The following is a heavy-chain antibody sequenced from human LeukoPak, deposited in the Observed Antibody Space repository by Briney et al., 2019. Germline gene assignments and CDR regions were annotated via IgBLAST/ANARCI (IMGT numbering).Heavy chain of an antibody. CDR2: VSYSGST. CDR3: ARGRTYYDILTGYPLNDY. D-gene: IGHD3-9*01. J-gene: IGHJ4*02. CDR1: GGSISSYY. V-gene: IGHV4-59*01. Sequence: PSETLSLTCTVSGGSISSYYWSWIRQPPGKGLEWIGYVSYSGSTNYNPSLKSRVTISVDTSKNQFSLQLSSVTAADTAVYYCARGRTYYDILTGYPLNDYWGQGTLVTVSS.